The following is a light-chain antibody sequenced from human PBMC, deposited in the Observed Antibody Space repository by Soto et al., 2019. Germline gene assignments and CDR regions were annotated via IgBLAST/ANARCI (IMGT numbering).Light chain of an antibody. CDR3: CSYAGTQGV. J-gene: IGLJ3*02. V-gene: IGLV2-11*01. CDR2: GVT. CDR1: SSDAGGYNY. Sequence: QSALTQPRSVSGSPGQSVTISCTGISSDAGGYNYVSWYQQHPGTAPKLMIYGVTKRPSGVPDRFSGSKSGNTASPTISGLQAEDEAHYYCCSYAGTQGVFGGGTKLTVL.